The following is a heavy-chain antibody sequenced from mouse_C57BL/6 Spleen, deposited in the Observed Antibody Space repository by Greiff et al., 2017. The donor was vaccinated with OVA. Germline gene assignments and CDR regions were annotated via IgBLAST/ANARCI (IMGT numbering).Heavy chain of an antibody. D-gene: IGHD2-1*01. J-gene: IGHJ1*03. V-gene: IGHV1-66*01. CDR1: GYSFTSYY. CDR2: IYPGSGNT. Sequence: VQLQQSGPELVKPGASVKISCKASGYSFTSYYIHWVKQRPGQGLAWIGWIYPGSGNTKYNEKFKGKATLTADTSSSTAYMQLSSLTSEDSAVYYCAPIYYGKGYVDVWGTGTTVTVSS. CDR3: APIYYGKGYVDV.